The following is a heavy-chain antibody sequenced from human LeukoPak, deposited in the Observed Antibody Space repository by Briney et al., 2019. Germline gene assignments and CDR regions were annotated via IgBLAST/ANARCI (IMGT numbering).Heavy chain of an antibody. J-gene: IGHJ4*02. CDR2: IYPGDSDT. CDR3: ARLGIYDSSGFYYAY. V-gene: IGHV5-51*01. CDR1: GYSFTNYW. Sequence: GESLKISCQGSGYSFTNYWIGWVRQMPGNGLEWMGIIYPGDSDTRYSPSFQGQVTISADKSISTAYLHWSSLKASDTAMYYCARLGIYDSSGFYYAYWGQGTLVTVSS. D-gene: IGHD3-22*01.